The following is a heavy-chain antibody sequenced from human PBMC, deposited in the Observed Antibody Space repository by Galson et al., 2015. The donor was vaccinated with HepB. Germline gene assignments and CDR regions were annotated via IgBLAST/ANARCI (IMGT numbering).Heavy chain of an antibody. J-gene: IGHJ2*01. Sequence: SLRLSCAASGFTFSSYAMHWVRQAPGKGLEYVSGISANGDRTNFADSVKDRFTISRDNSKNTLYFQMSSLRSEDTAVYYCATDLITMVRGVISPWWYFDLWGRGTLVTVSS. CDR3: ATDLITMVRGVISPWWYFDL. CDR1: GFTFSSYA. CDR2: ISANGDRT. V-gene: IGHV3-64D*06. D-gene: IGHD3-10*01.